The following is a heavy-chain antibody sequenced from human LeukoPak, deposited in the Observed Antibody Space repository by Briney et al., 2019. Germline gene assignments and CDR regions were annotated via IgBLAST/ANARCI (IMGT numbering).Heavy chain of an antibody. Sequence: GGSLRLSRAASVFTVSSHYISRVRQAPGKGLEWVSVIYSGGSTYYADSVKCRFTISRDNSKNTPHLLMKCLSAEDTTVYYCARDFMVRGVIPFYGMDVWGQGTTVTVSS. CDR2: IYSGGST. CDR3: ARDFMVRGVIPFYGMDV. CDR1: VFTVSSHY. J-gene: IGHJ6*02. V-gene: IGHV3-53*01. D-gene: IGHD3-10*01.